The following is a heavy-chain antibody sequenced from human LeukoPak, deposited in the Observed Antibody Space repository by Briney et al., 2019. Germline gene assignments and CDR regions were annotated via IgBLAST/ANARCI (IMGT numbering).Heavy chain of an antibody. J-gene: IGHJ3*01. V-gene: IGHV3-30*04. CDR1: GFTFYNYA. CDR2: IYYDDGVT. D-gene: IGHD5-12*01. CDR3: AGVDIDIPAAYQS. Sequence: PGGSLRLSCAASGFTFYNYAMHWVRQAPGKGLEWVAGIYYDDGVTNYADSVKGRFTISRDNSKNTLYLHMNSLRAEDTAVYYCAGVDIDIPAAYQSWGHRAIVTVFS.